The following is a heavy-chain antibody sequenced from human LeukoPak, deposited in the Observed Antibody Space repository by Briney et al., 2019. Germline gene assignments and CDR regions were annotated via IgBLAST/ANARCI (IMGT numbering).Heavy chain of an antibody. J-gene: IGHJ4*02. CDR2: INPHNGDT. CDR3: ATVRDIVVGGGPYYFDY. D-gene: IGHD2-15*01. V-gene: IGHV1-2*02. Sequence: ASLKVSCAASGYTFTGYYMHWVRQAPGQGLEWMGWINPHNGDTNYAQKFQGRVTMTRDTSITTAYMELSRLKSDDTAVYYCATVRDIVVGGGPYYFDYWGQGTLVTVSS. CDR1: GYTFTGYY.